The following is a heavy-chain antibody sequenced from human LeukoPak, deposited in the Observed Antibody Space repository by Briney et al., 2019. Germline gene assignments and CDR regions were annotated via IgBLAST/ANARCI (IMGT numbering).Heavy chain of an antibody. V-gene: IGHV4-61*02. CDR1: GDSVSSGDYY. D-gene: IGHD2-8*01. Sequence: PSQTLSLTCTVSGDSVSSGDYYWRWLRQPAGTGLEWIGRISSSGSTNYNPSLKSRVTISVDTSKNQFSLKLSSVTAADTAVYFCAKTYATRWFDPWGQGTLVTVSS. J-gene: IGHJ5*02. CDR3: AKTYATRWFDP. CDR2: ISSSGST.